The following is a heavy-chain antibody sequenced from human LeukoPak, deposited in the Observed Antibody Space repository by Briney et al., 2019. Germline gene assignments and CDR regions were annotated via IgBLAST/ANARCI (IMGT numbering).Heavy chain of an antibody. J-gene: IGHJ6*03. CDR1: GGSLSGYY. CDR2: IYVTGST. CDR3: ARHIGGGIEDMDV. D-gene: IGHD3-16*02. Sequence: SETLSLTCAVYGGSLSGYYWSWIRQSPGKGLEWIGYIYVTGSTRYNPYLQSRVTISVDTSRNQFFLKMSSVTAADTAVYYCARHIGGGIEDMDVWGKGTKVTVSS. V-gene: IGHV4-59*08.